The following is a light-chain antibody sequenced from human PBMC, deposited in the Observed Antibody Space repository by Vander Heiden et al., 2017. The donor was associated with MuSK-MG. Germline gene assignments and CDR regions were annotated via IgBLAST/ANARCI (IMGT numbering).Light chain of an antibody. V-gene: IGKV1-12*01. CDR1: QDIRNW. Sequence: DIQMTQSPSSVSASVGDRVTITCRASQDIRNWLAWYQQKPGEAPKLLIYAASSLQSGVPSRFSGSGSGTDFTLTISSRQPEDFATYYCQQANSFPPYTFGQGTKLEIK. J-gene: IGKJ2*01. CDR2: AAS. CDR3: QQANSFPPYT.